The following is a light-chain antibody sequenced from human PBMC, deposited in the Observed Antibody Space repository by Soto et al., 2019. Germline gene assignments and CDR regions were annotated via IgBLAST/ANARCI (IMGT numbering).Light chain of an antibody. CDR1: QSVSSD. CDR2: DTS. Sequence: EIVLTQSPATLSLSPGERATRSCRASQSVSSDLAWYQQKPGQAPRLLIYDTSKRATGIPGRFSGSGSGTDFTLNISSLEPEDFAVYYCQQRTNWPRSLTFGPGTKVDIK. V-gene: IGKV3-11*01. J-gene: IGKJ3*01. CDR3: QQRTNWPRSLT.